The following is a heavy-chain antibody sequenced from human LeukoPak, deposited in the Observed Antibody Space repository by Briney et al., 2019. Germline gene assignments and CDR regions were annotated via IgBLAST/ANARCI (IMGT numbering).Heavy chain of an antibody. Sequence: SETLSLTCAVYGGSFSGYYRSWIRQPPGKGLEWIGEINHSGSTNYNPSLKSRVTISVDTSKNQFSLKLSSVTAADTAVYYCARAPLWRYYFDYWGQGTLVTVSS. J-gene: IGHJ4*02. CDR2: INHSGST. D-gene: IGHD4/OR15-4a*01. CDR3: ARAPLWRYYFDY. V-gene: IGHV4-34*01. CDR1: GGSFSGYY.